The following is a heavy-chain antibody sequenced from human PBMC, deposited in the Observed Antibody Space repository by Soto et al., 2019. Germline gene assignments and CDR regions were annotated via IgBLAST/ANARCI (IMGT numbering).Heavy chain of an antibody. Sequence: QVQLVQSGSEVKKPGASVKVSCKASGYTFTSYDINWVRQATGQGLEWMGWMNPNSGNTGYAQKFQGSVTMTRNISISTAYMELRSLVSEDTAVYYCARARYGDHVYYWGQGTLVTVSS. CDR1: GYTFTSYD. V-gene: IGHV1-8*01. J-gene: IGHJ4*02. CDR2: MNPNSGNT. D-gene: IGHD4-17*01. CDR3: ARARYGDHVYY.